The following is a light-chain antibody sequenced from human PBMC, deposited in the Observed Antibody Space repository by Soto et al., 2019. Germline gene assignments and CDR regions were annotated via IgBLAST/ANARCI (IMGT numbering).Light chain of an antibody. J-gene: IGKJ1*01. CDR3: QQYTDSRT. CDR2: GAS. CDR1: QSVSSND. V-gene: IGKV3-20*01. Sequence: ESVLTQSPSTLSLSPGERATLSCRSSQSVSSNDLAWYQQKPRQPPRLLIYGASTRATGIADSSGGRGSGTDFTLTISRLETEDFAVFYCQQYTDSRTFGHGTQVDIK.